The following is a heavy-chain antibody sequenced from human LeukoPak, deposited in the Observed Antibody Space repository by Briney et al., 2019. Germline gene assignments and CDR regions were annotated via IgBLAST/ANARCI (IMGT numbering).Heavy chain of an antibody. D-gene: IGHD1-26*01. CDR3: AKVEWELRYFDY. CDR1: GFTFSSYA. J-gene: IGHJ4*02. Sequence: GGSLRLSCAASGFTFSSYAMSWVRQAPGKRLEWVSAISGSGGSTYYADSVKGRFTISRDNSKNTLYLQMNSLRAEDTAVYYCAKVEWELRYFDYWGQGTLVTVSS. CDR2: ISGSGGST. V-gene: IGHV3-23*01.